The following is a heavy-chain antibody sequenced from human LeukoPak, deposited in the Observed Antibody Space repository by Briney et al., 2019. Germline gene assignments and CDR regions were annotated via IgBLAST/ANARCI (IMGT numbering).Heavy chain of an antibody. J-gene: IGHJ4*02. D-gene: IGHD6-13*01. V-gene: IGHV1-18*01. CDR1: GYTFTSYG. CDR2: ISAYNGNT. Sequence: ASVKVSCKASGYTFTSYGISWVRQAPGQGLEWMGWISAYNGNTNYAQKLQGRVTMTTDTSTSTAYMELRSLRSDDTAVYYCARVLPLVAAAVDIGLCDYWGQGTLVTVSS. CDR3: ARVLPLVAAAVDIGLCDY.